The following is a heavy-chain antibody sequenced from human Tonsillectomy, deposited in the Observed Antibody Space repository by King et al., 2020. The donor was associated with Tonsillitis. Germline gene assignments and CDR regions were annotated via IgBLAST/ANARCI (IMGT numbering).Heavy chain of an antibody. V-gene: IGHV5-51*01. CDR3: ARPGQIVGDPFDI. J-gene: IGHJ3*02. CDR1: GYSFTSYW. Sequence: VQLVQSGAEVKKFGESLKISCKGSGYSFTSYWIGWVRQMPGKGLEWMGIIYPADSDTRYSPSFQGQVTISVDKSITTAYLQWGSLKASDTAMYYCARPGQIVGDPFDIWGQGTMVTVSS. CDR2: IYPADSDT. D-gene: IGHD2-21*01.